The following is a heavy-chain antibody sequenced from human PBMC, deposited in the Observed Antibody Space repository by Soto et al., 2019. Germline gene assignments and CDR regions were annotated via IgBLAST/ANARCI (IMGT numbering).Heavy chain of an antibody. J-gene: IGHJ6*02. CDR3: VNGRRSYLRAYYYGMDV. D-gene: IGHD1-26*01. CDR2: ISSNGGST. V-gene: IGHV3-64D*06. Sequence: LRLSCSASGFTFSSYAMHWVRQAPGKGLEYVPAISSNGGSTYYADSVKGRFTSSRANSKNTLYLQMSSLRAEDTAVYYCVNGRRSYLRAYYYGMDVWGQGTTVTVSS. CDR1: GFTFSSYA.